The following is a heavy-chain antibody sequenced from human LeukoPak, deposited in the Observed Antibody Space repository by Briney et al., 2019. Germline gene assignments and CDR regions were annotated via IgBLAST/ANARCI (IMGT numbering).Heavy chain of an antibody. J-gene: IGHJ4*02. CDR3: TRAKLQLAAADYFDY. CDR1: GFTFGDYV. CDR2: IRSKAYGGTT. V-gene: IGHV3-49*03. D-gene: IGHD6-13*01. Sequence: GRSLRLSCTASGFTFGDYVMSWFRQAPGKGLEWVGFIRSKAYGGTTEYAASVKGRFTISRDDSKSIAYLQMNSLKTEDTAVYYCTRAKLQLAAADYFDYWGQGTLVTVSS.